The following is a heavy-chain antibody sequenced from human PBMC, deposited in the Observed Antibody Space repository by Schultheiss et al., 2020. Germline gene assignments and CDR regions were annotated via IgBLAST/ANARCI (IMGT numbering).Heavy chain of an antibody. V-gene: IGHV4-39*07. CDR1: GASISSYY. D-gene: IGHD6-19*01. J-gene: IGHJ4*02. CDR3: ARIRAVAGEDY. Sequence: SETLSLTCTVSGASISSYYWGWIRQPPGKGLEWIGNIYYTGNTHYNPSLRSRVTISMDTSKNQFSLNLRSVTAADTAIYYCARIRAVAGEDYWGQGTLVTVSS. CDR2: IYYTGNT.